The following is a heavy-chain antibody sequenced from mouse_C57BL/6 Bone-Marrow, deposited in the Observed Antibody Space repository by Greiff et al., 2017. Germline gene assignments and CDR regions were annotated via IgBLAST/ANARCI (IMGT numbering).Heavy chain of an antibody. J-gene: IGHJ2*01. CDR3: ARTNYSNYDY. Sequence: QVQLQQSGAELVKPGASVKLSCKASGYAFSSYWMHWVKQRPGQGLAWIGQIYPADSDTNYNGKFKGKATLTADKSSSTAYMQLSSLTSEDSAVYFCARTNYSNYDYWGQGTTLTVSS. CDR1: GYAFSSYW. D-gene: IGHD2-5*01. V-gene: IGHV1-80*01. CDR2: IYPADSDT.